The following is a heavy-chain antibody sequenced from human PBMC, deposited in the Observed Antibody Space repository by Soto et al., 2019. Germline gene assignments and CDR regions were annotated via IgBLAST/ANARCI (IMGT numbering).Heavy chain of an antibody. CDR1: GFTFSSYA. CDR2: VSRAGSYS. V-gene: IGHV3-23*01. Sequence: EVQLLESGGDVVRPGGSLRLSCAASGFTFSSYAMGWVRQAPGKGLEWVAGVSRAGSYSFYADSVRGRFSISRDNSRERGDLYINARKGDDTAVYFCVKYTVAEDFRASWGKGTLVSVSP. D-gene: IGHD6-19*01. J-gene: IGHJ5*02. CDR3: VKYTVAEDFRAS.